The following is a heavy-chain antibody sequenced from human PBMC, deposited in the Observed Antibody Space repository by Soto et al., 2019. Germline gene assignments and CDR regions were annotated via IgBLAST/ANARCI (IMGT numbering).Heavy chain of an antibody. Sequence: EVQLLESGGGLVQPGGSLRLSCAAYGFTFSSYAMSWVRQAPGKGQEWVSAISGSGGSTYYADSVKGRFTISRDNSKNTLYLQMNSLRAEDTAVYYCAKGHYYGSGSYYRNWGQGTLVTVSS. V-gene: IGHV3-23*01. CDR2: ISGSGGST. J-gene: IGHJ4*02. D-gene: IGHD3-10*01. CDR3: AKGHYYGSGSYYRN. CDR1: GFTFSSYA.